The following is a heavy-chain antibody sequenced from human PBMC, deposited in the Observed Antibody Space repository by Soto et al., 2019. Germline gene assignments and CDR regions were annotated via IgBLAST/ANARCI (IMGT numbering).Heavy chain of an antibody. J-gene: IGHJ4*02. CDR3: ARATGTLRSRNCDY. CDR1: GGSISTVGHY. CDR2: IYHTGST. V-gene: IGHV4-31*03. Sequence: SETLSLTCTVSGGSISTVGHYWTWIRQPPGKGLEWIGSIYHTGSTYYSKSLRSRLTMSVDTSKSQFSLRLSSVTAADTAVYYCARATGTLRSRNCDYWGQGSLVTVSS. D-gene: IGHD1-1*01.